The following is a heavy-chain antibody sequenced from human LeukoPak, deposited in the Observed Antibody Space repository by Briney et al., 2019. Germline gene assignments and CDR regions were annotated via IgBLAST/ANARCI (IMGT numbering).Heavy chain of an antibody. V-gene: IGHV3-23*01. Sequence: GGSLRLSCAASGFTFSSYDMTWVRQAPGKGLEWVSVVSASGSKTYYGDFVKGRFTISRDNSKNTLYLQMNSLRAEDTAVYYCAKKGYYDGSGYYMYYFDHWGQGTLVTVSS. J-gene: IGHJ4*02. CDR1: GFTFSSYD. CDR3: AKKGYYDGSGYYMYYFDH. D-gene: IGHD3-22*01. CDR2: VSASGSKT.